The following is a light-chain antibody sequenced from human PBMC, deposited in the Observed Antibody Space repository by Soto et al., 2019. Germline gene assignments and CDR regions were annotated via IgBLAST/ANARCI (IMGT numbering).Light chain of an antibody. J-gene: IGKJ4*01. V-gene: IGKV3-11*01. CDR3: QQRSNWPLLA. Sequence: EIVLTQSPATLSLSPGERATLSCRASQSVSSYLAWYQQKPGQAPRLLIYDASNRATGIPARFSGSGSGTDFTRNISSPEPEDFGVYYCQQRSNWPLLAVGGATKVEIK. CDR2: DAS. CDR1: QSVSSY.